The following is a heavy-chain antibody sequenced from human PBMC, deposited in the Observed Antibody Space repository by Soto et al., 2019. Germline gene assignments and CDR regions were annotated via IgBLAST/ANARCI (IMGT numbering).Heavy chain of an antibody. CDR1: GYTFTSYA. CDR3: ERDLGYALPDY. D-gene: IGHD2-15*01. J-gene: IGHJ4*02. Sequence: ASVKVSCKASGYTFTSYAMHWVRQAPGQKLEWMGWINAGNGNTKYSQKFQGRVTITRDTSASTAYMELSSLRSEDTAVYYCERDLGYALPDYWGQGTLVTSPQ. CDR2: INAGNGNT. V-gene: IGHV1-3*01.